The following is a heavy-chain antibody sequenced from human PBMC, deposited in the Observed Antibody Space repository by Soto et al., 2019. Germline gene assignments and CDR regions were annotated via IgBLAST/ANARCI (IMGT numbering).Heavy chain of an antibody. J-gene: IGHJ5*02. Sequence: QVQLQESGPGLVKPSQTLSLTCTVSGGSISSGGYYWSWIRQHPGKGLEWIGYIYYSGSTYYNPSLKSRVTISVDTSKNQFSLKLSSVTAADTAVYYCARDFVDTAMATGGWFDPWGQGTLVTVSS. D-gene: IGHD5-18*01. CDR2: IYYSGST. CDR3: ARDFVDTAMATGGWFDP. V-gene: IGHV4-31*03. CDR1: GGSISSGGYY.